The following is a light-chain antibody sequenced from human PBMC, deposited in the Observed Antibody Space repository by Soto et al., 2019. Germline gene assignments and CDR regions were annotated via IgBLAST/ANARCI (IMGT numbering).Light chain of an antibody. V-gene: IGKV3-20*01. Sequence: EIVLTQSPGTLSLSPGERATLSCRASQSVGSSFLAWYQQRPGQAPRLLIYGASSRATGIPDRFSGSRSGTDFTLTISRLEPEDFAVYYCQQYGSSPMYTFGQGTKLEIK. CDR1: QSVGSSF. CDR3: QQYGSSPMYT. CDR2: GAS. J-gene: IGKJ2*01.